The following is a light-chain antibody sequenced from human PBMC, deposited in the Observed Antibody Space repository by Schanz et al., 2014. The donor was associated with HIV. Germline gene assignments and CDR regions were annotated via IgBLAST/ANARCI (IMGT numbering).Light chain of an antibody. CDR1: QSLQHDDGYTY. J-gene: IGKJ4*01. CDR2: LAA. CDR3: QQNYHSPLQVT. Sequence: DIVMTQSPLSLPVTPGEPASVSCRSSQSLQHDDGYTYVDWYVQKAGQSPQLLVYLAANRASGVPDGFSGSAAGTDFTLTINSLQAEDVAFYYCQQNYHSPLQVTFGGGTRVEIK. V-gene: IGKV2-28*01.